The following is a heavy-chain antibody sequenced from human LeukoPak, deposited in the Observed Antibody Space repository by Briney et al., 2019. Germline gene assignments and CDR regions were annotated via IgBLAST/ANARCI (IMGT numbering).Heavy chain of an antibody. CDR3: ARYGSTYYYYMDV. CDR1: GFIFSSYG. CDR2: IRYDGSRK. J-gene: IGHJ6*03. D-gene: IGHD5-18*01. V-gene: IGHV3-30*02. Sequence: PGGSLRLSCAASGFIFSSYGMHWVRQAPDKGLEWVAFIRYDGSRKYYADSVKGRFTISRDNAKNSLYLQMNSLRAEDTAVYYCARYGSTYYYYMDVWGKGTTVTVSS.